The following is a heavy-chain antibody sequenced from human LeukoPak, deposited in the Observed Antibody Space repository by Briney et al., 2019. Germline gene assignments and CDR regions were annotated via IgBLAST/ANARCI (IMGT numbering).Heavy chain of an antibody. CDR2: ISYDGSDI. D-gene: IGHD1-14*01. Sequence: PGRSLRLSCAASGFAFNNYAMHWVRQAPGKGLEWVAFISYDGSDIYYADSVKGRFTISRDNSKNTLYLQMNSLRVEDTAVYFCERDQPGTYTLSGAWGQGTLVTVPS. J-gene: IGHJ5*02. CDR1: GFAFNNYA. CDR3: ERDQPGTYTLSGA. V-gene: IGHV3-30-3*01.